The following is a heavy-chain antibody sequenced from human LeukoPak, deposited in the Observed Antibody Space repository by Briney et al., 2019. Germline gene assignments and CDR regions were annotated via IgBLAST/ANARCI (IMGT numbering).Heavy chain of an antibody. V-gene: IGHV3-21*01. D-gene: IGHD3-9*01. CDR3: ARRRYFDY. Sequence: GGSLRLSCAASGFTFSSYSMNWVRQAPGKGLEWVSSISSSSSYIYHADSVKGRFTISRDNAKNSLYLQMNSLRAEDTAVYYCARRRYFDYWGQGTLVTVSS. J-gene: IGHJ4*02. CDR1: GFTFSSYS. CDR2: ISSSSSYI.